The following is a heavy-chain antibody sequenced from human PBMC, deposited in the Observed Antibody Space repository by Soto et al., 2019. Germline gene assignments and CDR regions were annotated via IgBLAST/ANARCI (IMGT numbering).Heavy chain of an antibody. V-gene: IGHV1-69*01. D-gene: IGHD6-13*01. CDR2: IIPVFGTV. Sequence: QVRLVQSGAEMKKPGSSVKVSCKASGGTFSNYAITWLRLAPGQGLEWLGGIIPVFGTVNYAQKFQGRVTITADESTSTAYMELNRLRSEDTAVYYCARDNPYTNSFGNWFDPCGQGTLVIVS. J-gene: IGHJ5*02. CDR1: GGTFSNYA. CDR3: ARDNPYTNSFGNWFDP.